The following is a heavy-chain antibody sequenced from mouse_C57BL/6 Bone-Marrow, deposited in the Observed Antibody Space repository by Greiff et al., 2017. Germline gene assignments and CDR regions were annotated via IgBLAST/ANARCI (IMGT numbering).Heavy chain of an antibody. CDR1: GFNIKDDY. CDR2: IDPENGDT. J-gene: IGHJ2*01. CDR3: TNYCGSRYYFDY. V-gene: IGHV14-4*01. D-gene: IGHD1-1*01. Sequence: VQLKESGAELVRPGASVKLSCTASGFNIKDDYMHWVKQRPEQGLEWIGWIDPENGDTEYASKFQGKATITADTSSNTAYLQLSSLTSEDSAAYYCTNYCGSRYYFDYWGQGTTLTVSS.